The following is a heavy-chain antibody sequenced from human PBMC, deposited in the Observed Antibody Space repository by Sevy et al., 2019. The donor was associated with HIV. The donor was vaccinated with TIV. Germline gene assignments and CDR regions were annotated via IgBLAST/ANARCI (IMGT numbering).Heavy chain of an antibody. D-gene: IGHD4-4*01. CDR1: GFTFRSYG. V-gene: IGHV3-30*18. J-gene: IGHJ5*02. Sequence: GESLKISCAASGFTFRSYGMHWVRQAPGKGLEWVALISDDGSNKHYADSVKGRFTISRDNSKNTLYLQMNSLRPEDTAVYHCAKDPHDYSPNVFDPWGQGTLVTVSS. CDR3: AKDPHDYSPNVFDP. CDR2: ISDDGSNK.